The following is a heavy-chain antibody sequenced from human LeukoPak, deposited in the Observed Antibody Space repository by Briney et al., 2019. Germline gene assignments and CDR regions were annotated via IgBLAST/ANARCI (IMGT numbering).Heavy chain of an antibody. CDR1: GGSLSSYY. V-gene: IGHV4-59*01. Sequence: SETLSLTCTVSGGSLSSYYWSWLRQPPGKGLEWIGDIYYSGSTNYNPSLKSRVTISVDTSKNQFSLKLSSVTAADTAVYYCARGWSDNWNDGSLYDYWGQGTLVTVSS. J-gene: IGHJ4*02. CDR2: IYYSGST. CDR3: ARGWSDNWNDGSLYDY. D-gene: IGHD1-20*01.